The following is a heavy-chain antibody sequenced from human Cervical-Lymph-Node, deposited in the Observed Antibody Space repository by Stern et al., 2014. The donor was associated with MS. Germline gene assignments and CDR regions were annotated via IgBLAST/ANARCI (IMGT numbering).Heavy chain of an antibody. D-gene: IGHD3-16*02. CDR2: IIPMFGKP. Sequence: QMQLVQSGAEVKKPGSSVKVSCKASGGTFSNFGFSWVRQAPGQGLEWMGGIIPMFGKPNYAQKFKGRITITADDPTSTAYMEVSSLNSEDTAVYYCARSDQPLLYRSYEYWGQGTLITVSS. CDR3: ARSDQPLLYRSYEY. J-gene: IGHJ4*02. V-gene: IGHV1-69*01. CDR1: GGTFSNFG.